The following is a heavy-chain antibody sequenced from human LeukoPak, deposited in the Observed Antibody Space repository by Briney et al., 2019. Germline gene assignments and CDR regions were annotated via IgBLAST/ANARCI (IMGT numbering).Heavy chain of an antibody. CDR2: IIPILGIA. CDR3: ARDYVDTAMVIYFDY. V-gene: IGHV1-69*04. D-gene: IGHD5-18*01. CDR1: GGTFSSYT. J-gene: IGHJ4*02. Sequence: SVKVSCKASGGTFSSYTISWVRQAPGQGLEWMGRIIPILGIANYAQKFQGRVTITADKSTSIAYMELSSLRSEDMAVYYCARDYVDTAMVIYFDYWGQGTLVTVSS.